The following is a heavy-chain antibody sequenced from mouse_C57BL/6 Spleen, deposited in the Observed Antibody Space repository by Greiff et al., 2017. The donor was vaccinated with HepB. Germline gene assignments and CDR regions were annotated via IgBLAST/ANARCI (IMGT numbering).Heavy chain of an antibody. D-gene: IGHD1-1*01. J-gene: IGHJ1*03. Sequence: VQLQQSGPELVKPGASVKISCKASGYAFSSSWMNWVKQRPGKGLEWIGRIYPGDGDTNYNGKFKGKATLTADKSSSTAYMQLSRLTSEDSAVYCCAGYYGSSRWYLEVWGTGTTVTVSS. CDR3: AGYYGSSRWYLEV. CDR2: IYPGDGDT. CDR1: GYAFSSSW. V-gene: IGHV1-82*01.